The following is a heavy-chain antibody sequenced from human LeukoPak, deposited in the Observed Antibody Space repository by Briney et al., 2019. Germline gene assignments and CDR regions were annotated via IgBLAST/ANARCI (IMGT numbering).Heavy chain of an antibody. CDR2: IGGSGDAT. D-gene: IGHD3-3*01. CDR1: GFTFNNYV. CDR3: AKGSRDSRPYYFDF. V-gene: IGHV3-23*01. Sequence: GGSLRLSCAASGFTFNNYVMSWLRQAPGKRLEWSSAIGGSGDATYYADSVKGRFTISRDNSRNTLYLQMNSLRAEDMAIYYCAKGSRDSRPYYFDFWGLGTLVTVSS. J-gene: IGHJ4*02.